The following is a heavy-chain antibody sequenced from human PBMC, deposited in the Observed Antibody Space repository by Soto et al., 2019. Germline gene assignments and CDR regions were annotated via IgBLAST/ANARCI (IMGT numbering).Heavy chain of an antibody. CDR3: AREGKYSYVFDY. CDR1: GGSISSGDYY. D-gene: IGHD5-18*01. J-gene: IGHJ4*02. CDR2: SYYSGSA. V-gene: IGHV4-30-4*01. Sequence: SETLSLTCTVSGGSISSGDYYWSWIRQPPGKGLEWIGYSYYSGSAYYNPSLKSRVTISVDTSKNQFSLKLSSVTAADTAVYYCAREGKYSYVFDYWGQGTLVTVSS.